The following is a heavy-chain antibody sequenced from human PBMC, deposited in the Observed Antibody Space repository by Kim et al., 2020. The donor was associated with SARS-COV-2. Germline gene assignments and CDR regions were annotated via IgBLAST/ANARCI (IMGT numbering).Heavy chain of an antibody. D-gene: IGHD3-3*01. V-gene: IGHV3-43*02. CDR1: GFTFDDYA. CDR3: AKDKGGGFLEWLPLHGMDV. CDR2: ISGDGGST. J-gene: IGHJ6*02. Sequence: GGSLRLSCAASGFTFDDYAMHWVRQAPGKGLEWVSLISGDGGSTYYADSVKGRFTISRDNSKNSLYLQMNSLRTEDTALYYCAKDKGGGFLEWLPLHGMDVWGQGTTVTVSS.